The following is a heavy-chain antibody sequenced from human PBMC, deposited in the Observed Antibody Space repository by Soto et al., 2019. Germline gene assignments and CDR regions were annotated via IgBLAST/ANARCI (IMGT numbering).Heavy chain of an antibody. CDR3: TSPSEGVHTFDI. D-gene: IGHD3-16*01. CDR2: INPRGDIT. V-gene: IGHV1-46*03. CDR1: GYTFIAYY. J-gene: IGHJ3*02. Sequence: QVLLVQSVAEVKKPGASVTVSCKASGYTFIAYYMHWVRQAPGQGLEWMGIINPRGDITNYAQEFQGRVTLTRDTSTSTVYMELSSLRSEDTAMYYCTSPSEGVHTFDIWGQGTMVTVSS.